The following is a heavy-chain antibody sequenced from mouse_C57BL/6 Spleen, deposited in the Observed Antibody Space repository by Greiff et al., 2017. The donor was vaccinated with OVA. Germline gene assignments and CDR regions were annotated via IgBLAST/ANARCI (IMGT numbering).Heavy chain of an antibody. V-gene: IGHV5-6*01. D-gene: IGHD2-3*01. J-gene: IGHJ1*03. Sequence: EVMLVESGGDLVKPGGSLKLSCAASGFTFSSYGMSWVRQTPDKRLEWVATISSGGSYTYYPDSVKGRFTISRDNAKNTLYLQMSSLKSEDTAMYYCASHDGYWYFDVWGTGTTVTVSS. CDR1: GFTFSSYG. CDR2: ISSGGSYT. CDR3: ASHDGYWYFDV.